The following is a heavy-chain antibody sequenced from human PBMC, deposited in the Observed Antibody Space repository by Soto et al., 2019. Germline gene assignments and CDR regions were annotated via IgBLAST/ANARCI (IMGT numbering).Heavy chain of an antibody. CDR2: IIPIFGTA. Sequence: GASVKVSCKASGGTFSSYAISWVRQAPGQGLEWMGGIIPIFGTANYAQKFQGRVTITADESTSTAYMELSSLRSEDTAVYYCARGVPYKRGSYFDYWGQGTLVTVSS. CDR3: ARGVPYKRGSYFDY. D-gene: IGHD3-10*01. V-gene: IGHV1-69*13. J-gene: IGHJ4*02. CDR1: GGTFSSYA.